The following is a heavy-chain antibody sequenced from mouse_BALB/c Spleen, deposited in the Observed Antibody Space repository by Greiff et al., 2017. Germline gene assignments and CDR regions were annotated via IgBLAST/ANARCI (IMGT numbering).Heavy chain of an antibody. CDR2: IDPANGNT. J-gene: IGHJ3*01. V-gene: IGHV14-3*02. Sequence: EVQLQQSGAELVKPGASVKLSCTASGFNIKDTYMHWVKQRPEQGLEWIGRIDPANGNTKYDPKFQGKATMTADTSSNTAYLQLSSLTSEDTAVYYCASYYGSSSWFAYWGQGTLVTVSA. CDR1: GFNIKDTY. CDR3: ASYYGSSSWFAY. D-gene: IGHD1-1*01.